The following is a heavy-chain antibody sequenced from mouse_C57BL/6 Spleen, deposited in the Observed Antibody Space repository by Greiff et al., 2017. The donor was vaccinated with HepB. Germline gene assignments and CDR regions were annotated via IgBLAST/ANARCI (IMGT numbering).Heavy chain of an antibody. Sequence: EVQLQQSGAELVRPGASVKLSCTASGFNIKDDYMHWVKQRPEQGLEWIGWIDPENGDTEYASKFQGKATITADSSSNTAYLQLSSLTSEDTAVYYGTTVYHSYWGQGTTLTVSS. CDR2: IDPENGDT. D-gene: IGHD5-1*01. CDR1: GFNIKDDY. V-gene: IGHV14-4*01. J-gene: IGHJ2*01. CDR3: TTVYHSY.